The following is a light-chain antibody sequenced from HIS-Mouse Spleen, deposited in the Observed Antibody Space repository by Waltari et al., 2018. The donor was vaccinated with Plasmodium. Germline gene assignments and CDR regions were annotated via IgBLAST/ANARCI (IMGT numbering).Light chain of an antibody. CDR1: QSVSSSY. CDR3: QQYGSSPIT. Sequence: EIVLTQSPGTLSLSPGERATLSCRASQSVSSSYLAWYQQKPGQAPRLLILGSSSRAAGIPDRFSGSGSGTDFTLTISRLEPEDFAVYYCQQYGSSPITFGQGTRLEIK. V-gene: IGKV3-20*01. CDR2: GSS. J-gene: IGKJ5*01.